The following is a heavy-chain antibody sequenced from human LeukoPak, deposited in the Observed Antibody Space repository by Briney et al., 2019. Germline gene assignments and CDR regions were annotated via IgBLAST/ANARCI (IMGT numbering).Heavy chain of an antibody. D-gene: IGHD3-22*01. J-gene: IGHJ4*02. CDR1: GGSISSNDYY. Sequence: PSETLSLTCTVSGGSISSNDYYWGWIRQPPVKGLEWIGSVHHSGSGYYNPSLRSRLTISVDTPKNQFSLKLSSVTAADTATYYCVNMKVVGPPDYWGQGAPVTVSS. CDR3: VNMKVVGPPDY. V-gene: IGHV4-39*01. CDR2: VHHSGSG.